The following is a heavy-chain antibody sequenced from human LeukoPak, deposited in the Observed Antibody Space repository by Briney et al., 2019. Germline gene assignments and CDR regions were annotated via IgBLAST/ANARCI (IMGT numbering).Heavy chain of an antibody. CDR3: ARYDILTGYYHAEYFQH. J-gene: IGHJ1*01. CDR2: IYYSGST. CDR1: GGSLSSYY. Sequence: PETLSLTRTVSGGSLSSYYWSWLRQPPGKGLEWIGYIYYSGSTNYNPSLKSRVTISVDTSKNQFSLKLSSVTAADTAVYYCARYDILTGYYHAEYFQHWGQGTLVTVSS. V-gene: IGHV4-59*01. D-gene: IGHD3-9*01.